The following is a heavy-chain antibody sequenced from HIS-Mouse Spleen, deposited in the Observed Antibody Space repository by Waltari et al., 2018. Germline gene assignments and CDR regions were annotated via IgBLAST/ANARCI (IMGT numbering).Heavy chain of an antibody. Sequence: QVQLQQWGAGLLKPSETLSLTCAVYGGSFSGYYWSWIRQPPGKGLEWIGEIKHSGSTHYTPSLKSRVTISVDTSKNQFSLKLSSVTAADTAVYYCARVRTGDPSYWYFDLWGRGTLVTVSS. V-gene: IGHV4-34*01. CDR2: IKHSGST. CDR1: GGSFSGYY. D-gene: IGHD7-27*01. CDR3: ARVRTGDPSYWYFDL. J-gene: IGHJ2*01.